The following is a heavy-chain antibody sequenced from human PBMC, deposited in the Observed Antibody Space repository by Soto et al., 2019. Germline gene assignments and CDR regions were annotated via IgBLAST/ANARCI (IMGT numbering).Heavy chain of an antibody. CDR3: AREVGHMDV. V-gene: IGHV1-18*04. Sequence: ASVKVSCKASGYTFTTYCINWVRQAPGQGLEWMGWVSPYNGDTSYAQKVQGRVTMTTDTSTRTAYLELRSLRSDDTAVYYCAREVGHMDVWGQGTTVT. J-gene: IGHJ6*02. D-gene: IGHD2-2*01. CDR1: GYTFTTYC. CDR2: VSPYNGDT.